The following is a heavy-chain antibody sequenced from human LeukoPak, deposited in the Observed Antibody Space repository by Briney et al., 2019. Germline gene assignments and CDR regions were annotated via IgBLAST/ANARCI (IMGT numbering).Heavy chain of an antibody. V-gene: IGHV3-11*01. Sequence: GGSLRLSCAASGFTFSDYYMSWIRQAPGKGLEWVSYISSSGSTIYYADSVKGRFTISRDNAKNSLYLQMNSLRAEDTAVYYCARGRSGYYYVWNAFDIWGQGTMVTVSS. D-gene: IGHD3-22*01. CDR2: ISSSGSTI. CDR3: ARGRSGYYYVWNAFDI. CDR1: GFTFSDYY. J-gene: IGHJ3*02.